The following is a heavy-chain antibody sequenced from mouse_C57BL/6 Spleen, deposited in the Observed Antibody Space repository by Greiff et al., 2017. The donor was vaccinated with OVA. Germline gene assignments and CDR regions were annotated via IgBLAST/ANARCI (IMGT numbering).Heavy chain of an antibody. D-gene: IGHD2-4*01. J-gene: IGHJ1*03. CDR3: ARRAPYDYDEGAWCFEV. CDR2: ISNGGGST. V-gene: IGHV5-12*01. CDR1: GFTFSDYY. Sequence: EVKLVESGGGLVQPGGSLKLSCAASGFTFSDYYMYWVRQTPEQRLAWVAYISNGGGSTYYPDTVQGRFTISRDNAKNTLYLQMSRLKSEDTAMYYCARRAPYDYDEGAWCFEVWGTGTTVTVSS.